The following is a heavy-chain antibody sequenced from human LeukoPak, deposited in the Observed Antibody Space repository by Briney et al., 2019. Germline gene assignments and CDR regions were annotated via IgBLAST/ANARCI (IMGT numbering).Heavy chain of an antibody. CDR3: ARYGRGSYFWDY. CDR1: GVSISGYY. D-gene: IGHD2/OR15-2a*01. J-gene: IGHJ4*02. V-gene: IGHV4-59*01. Sequence: SETLSLTCTVSGVSISGYYWSWIRQPPGKGLEYIGFIYYSGNINYNPSFKSRLTISVDTSKNQFSLKLSSLTAADTAVYYCARYGRGSYFWDYWGQGALVTVSS. CDR2: IYYSGNI.